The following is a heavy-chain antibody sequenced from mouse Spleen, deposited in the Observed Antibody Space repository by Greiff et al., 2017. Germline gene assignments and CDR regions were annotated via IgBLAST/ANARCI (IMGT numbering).Heavy chain of an antibody. V-gene: IGHV7-3*01. CDR2: IRHKANGYTT. CDR3: ARYEGYFDY. J-gene: IGHJ2*01. Sequence: EVQVVESGGGLVQPGGSLSLSCAASGFTFTDYYMSWVRQPPGKALEWLGFIRHKANGYTTEYSASVKGRFTISRDNSQSILYLQMNALRAEDSATYYCARYEGYFDYWGQGTTLTVSS. CDR1: GFTFTDYY.